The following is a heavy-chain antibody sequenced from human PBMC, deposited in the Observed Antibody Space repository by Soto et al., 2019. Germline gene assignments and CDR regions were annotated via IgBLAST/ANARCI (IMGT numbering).Heavy chain of an antibody. D-gene: IGHD3-3*01. V-gene: IGHV4-59*12. Sequence: SETLSLTCSVSGDSISNNYWTWVRQPPGKGLEWIAYISHSARTNHNPSLKSRITISLDTSKNQFSLKLSSVTAADTAVYFCARTQGSGVSDYWGQGTLVTVSS. CDR2: ISHSART. CDR3: ARTQGSGVSDY. CDR1: GDSISNNY. J-gene: IGHJ4*02.